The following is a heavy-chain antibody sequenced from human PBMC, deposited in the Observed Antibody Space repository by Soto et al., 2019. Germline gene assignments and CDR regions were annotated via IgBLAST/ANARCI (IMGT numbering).Heavy chain of an antibody. V-gene: IGHV1-69*02. Sequence: ASVKVSCKASGGTFSSYTISWVRQAPGQGLEWMGRIIPILGIANYAQKFQGRVTITADKSTSTAYMELSSLRSEDTAVYYCARAADSSGPRSVYRNWYFDLWGRGTLVTVSS. J-gene: IGHJ2*01. D-gene: IGHD6-19*01. CDR1: GGTFSSYT. CDR3: ARAADSSGPRSVYRNWYFDL. CDR2: IIPILGIA.